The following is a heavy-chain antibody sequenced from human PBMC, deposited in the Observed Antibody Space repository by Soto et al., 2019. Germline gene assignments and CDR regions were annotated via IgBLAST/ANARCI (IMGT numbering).Heavy chain of an antibody. J-gene: IGHJ6*02. CDR1: GDNFSYYA. Sequence: QVLLVQSGAEVKKPGSSVRVSCRASGDNFSYYAFSWVRAAPGQGLEWLGGLIPSYGTADYAQKFQGRLSITADESTETVYMDIYSLNLNDTAVYFCTRVQGGFRFAEVVGGVKGMDVWGQGTTVTVSS. D-gene: IGHD1-26*01. V-gene: IGHV1-69*01. CDR3: TRVQGGFRFAEVVGGVKGMDV. CDR2: LIPSYGTA.